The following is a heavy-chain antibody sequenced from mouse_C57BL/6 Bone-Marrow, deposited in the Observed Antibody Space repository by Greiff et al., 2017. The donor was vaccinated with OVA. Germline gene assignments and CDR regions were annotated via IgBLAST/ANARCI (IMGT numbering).Heavy chain of an antibody. J-gene: IGHJ3*01. Sequence: EVHLVESGGDLVKPGGSLKLSCAASGFTFSSYGMSWVRQTPDKRLEWVATISSGGSYTYYPDSVKGRFTISRDNAKNTLYLQMSSLKSEDTAMYYCARHQDYYSNSWFAYWGQGTLVTVSA. CDR1: GFTFSSYG. V-gene: IGHV5-6*01. D-gene: IGHD2-5*01. CDR2: ISSGGSYT. CDR3: ARHQDYYSNSWFAY.